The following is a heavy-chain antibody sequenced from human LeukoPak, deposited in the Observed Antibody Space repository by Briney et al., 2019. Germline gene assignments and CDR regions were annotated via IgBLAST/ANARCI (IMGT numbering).Heavy chain of an antibody. V-gene: IGHV3-30*04. J-gene: IGHJ5*02. D-gene: IGHD2-15*01. CDR2: ISYDGSNK. Sequence: GGSLRLSCAASGFTFSSYAMHWVRQAPGKGLEWVAVISYDGSNKYYADSVKGRFTISRDNSKNTLYLQMNSLRAEDTAVYYCARGGGYCSGGSCYWFDPWGQGTLVTVSS. CDR3: ARGGGYCSGGSCYWFDP. CDR1: GFTFSSYA.